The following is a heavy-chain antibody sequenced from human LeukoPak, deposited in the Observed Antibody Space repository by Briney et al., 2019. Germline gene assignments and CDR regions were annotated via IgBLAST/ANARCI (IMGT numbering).Heavy chain of an antibody. V-gene: IGHV5-51*01. D-gene: IGHD3-10*01. CDR2: IHPGDSDT. J-gene: IGHJ3*02. CDR1: GDSFTTYW. CDR3: ARQTPGGSGSFYAFHI. Sequence: GESLKISCKGSGDSFTTYWIAWVRQMPGKGLEWMGIIHPGDSDTRYRPSFQGQVTISADKSISTAYLQWSSLKASDTAMYYCARQTPGGSGSFYAFHIWGQGTMVTVSS.